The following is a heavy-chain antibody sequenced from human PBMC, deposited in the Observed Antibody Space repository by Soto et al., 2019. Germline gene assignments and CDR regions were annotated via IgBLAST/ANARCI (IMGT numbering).Heavy chain of an antibody. D-gene: IGHD5-12*01. CDR3: AKAESWLRYDAFDI. CDR2: LSGSGGST. V-gene: IGHV3-23*01. CDR1: GFTFSSYA. Sequence: GGSLRLSCAASGFTFSSYAMSWVRQAPGKGLEWVSALSGSGGSTYYAGSVKGRFTISRDNSMNTLYLQMNSLRAEDTAVYYCAKAESWLRYDAFDISGQGTMVTVSS. J-gene: IGHJ3*02.